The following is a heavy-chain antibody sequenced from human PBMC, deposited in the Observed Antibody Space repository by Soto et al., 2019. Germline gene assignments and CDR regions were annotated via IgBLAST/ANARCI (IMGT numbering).Heavy chain of an antibody. CDR2: MYHSGST. J-gene: IGHJ4*02. CDR1: GGSISSDGSS. Sequence: LSLTCAVSGGSISSDGSSWSWIRQPPGKGLEWIGYMYHSGSTNYNPSLKSRVSISLDRSKNQFSLKLSSVTAAGTAVYYCARVSTYYFDSSGSYTSDYWGQGTLVTVSS. D-gene: IGHD3-22*01. CDR3: ARVSTYYFDSSGSYTSDY. V-gene: IGHV4-30-2*01.